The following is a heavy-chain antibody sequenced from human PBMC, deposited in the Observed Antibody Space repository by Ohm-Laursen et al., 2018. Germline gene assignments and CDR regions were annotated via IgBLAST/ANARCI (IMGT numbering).Heavy chain of an antibody. D-gene: IGHD4-11*01. Sequence: SLRLSCAASGFIVNSNHMSWVRQAPGKGLEWVSVINTEDQTFYLNSVKGRFTISRDNSKNTLYLQMNSLRAEDTAVYYCAKAPGGLPYYFDYWGQGTLVTVSS. CDR1: GFIVNSNH. J-gene: IGHJ4*02. CDR2: INTEDQT. V-gene: IGHV3-53*01. CDR3: AKAPGGLPYYFDY.